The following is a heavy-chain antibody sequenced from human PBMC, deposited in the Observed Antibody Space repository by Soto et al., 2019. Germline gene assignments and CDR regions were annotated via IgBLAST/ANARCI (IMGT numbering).Heavy chain of an antibody. CDR3: ARDPLWSPLMIASEDAFDI. V-gene: IGHV3-7*01. D-gene: IGHD2-21*01. Sequence: GGSLRLSCAASGFTFSSYWMSWVRQAPGKGLEWVANIKQDGSEKYYVDSVKGRFTISRDNAKNSLYLQMNSLRAEDTAVYYCARDPLWSPLMIASEDAFDIWGQGTMVTVSS. CDR1: GFTFSSYW. J-gene: IGHJ3*02. CDR2: IKQDGSEK.